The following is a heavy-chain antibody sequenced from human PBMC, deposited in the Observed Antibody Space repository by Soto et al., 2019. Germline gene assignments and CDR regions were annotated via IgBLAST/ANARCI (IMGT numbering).Heavy chain of an antibody. D-gene: IGHD6-13*01. CDR2: ISYDGSNK. Sequence: GGSLRRSWAASGFTFSSYAMHWVRQAPGKGLEWVAVISYDGSNKYYADSVKGRFTISRDNSKNTLYLQMNSLRAEDTAVYYCARWGGIAAAGTPFDYWGQGTLVTVSS. J-gene: IGHJ4*02. V-gene: IGHV3-30-3*01. CDR1: GFTFSSYA. CDR3: ARWGGIAAAGTPFDY.